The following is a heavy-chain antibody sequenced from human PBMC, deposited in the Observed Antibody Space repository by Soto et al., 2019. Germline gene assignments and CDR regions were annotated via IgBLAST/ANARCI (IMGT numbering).Heavy chain of an antibody. D-gene: IGHD3-10*01. Sequence: SETLSLTSAVYCGSFSGYYWSWIRQPPGKGLEWIGEINHSGSTNYNPSLKSRVTMSVDTSKNQFSLKLSSVTAADTAVYYCARGGPFSGSYYNDLYYFDYWGQGTLVTVSS. CDR2: INHSGST. CDR1: CGSFSGYY. J-gene: IGHJ4*02. CDR3: ARGGPFSGSYYNDLYYFDY. V-gene: IGHV4-34*01.